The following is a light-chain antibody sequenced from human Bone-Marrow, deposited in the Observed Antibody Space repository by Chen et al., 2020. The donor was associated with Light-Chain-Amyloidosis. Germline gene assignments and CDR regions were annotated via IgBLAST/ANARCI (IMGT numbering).Light chain of an antibody. CDR1: NIGSTS. J-gene: IGLJ3*02. Sequence: SYVMHQPSSVAAAPGQTATAACGGNNIGSTSVHWYQQTPGQAPLLVVYDDSDRPSGIPERLSGSNSGNTATLTISRVEAGDEADYYCQVWDRSSDRPVFGGGTKLTVL. CDR3: QVWDRSSDRPV. V-gene: IGLV3-21*02. CDR2: DDS.